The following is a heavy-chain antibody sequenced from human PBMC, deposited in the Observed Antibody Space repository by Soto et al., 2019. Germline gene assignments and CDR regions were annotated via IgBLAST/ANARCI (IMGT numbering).Heavy chain of an antibody. CDR3: ARDYTISIAAAGYGMDV. J-gene: IGHJ6*02. CDR2: IYYSGST. CDR1: GGSISSGGYY. V-gene: IGHV4-31*03. Sequence: SETLSLTCTVSGGSISSGGYYWSWIRQHPGKGLEWIGYIYYSGSTYYNPSLKSRVTISVDTSKNQFSLKLSSVTAAGTAVYYCARDYTISIAAAGYGMDVWGQGTTVTVSS. D-gene: IGHD6-13*01.